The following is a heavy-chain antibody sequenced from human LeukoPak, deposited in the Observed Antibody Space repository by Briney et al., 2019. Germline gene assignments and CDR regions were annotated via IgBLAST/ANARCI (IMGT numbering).Heavy chain of an antibody. CDR3: ARALGYCSGGSCYSGGLLSY. V-gene: IGHV3-48*03. Sequence: GGSLRPSCAASGFTFSSYEMNWVRQAPGKGLEWVSYISSSGSTIYYADSVKGRFTISRDNAKNSLYLQMNSLRAEDTAVYYCARALGYCSGGSCYSGGLLSYWGQGTLVTVSS. D-gene: IGHD2-15*01. J-gene: IGHJ4*02. CDR2: ISSSGSTI. CDR1: GFTFSSYE.